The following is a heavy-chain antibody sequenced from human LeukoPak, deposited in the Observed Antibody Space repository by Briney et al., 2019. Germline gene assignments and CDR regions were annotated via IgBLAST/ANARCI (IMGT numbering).Heavy chain of an antibody. CDR3: AKDRGSSWFFDY. V-gene: IGHV3-23*01. CDR2: ISGSGGST. Sequence: PGGSLRLSCAASGLTFSSYAMSWVRQAPGKGLEWVSVISGSGGSTSYADSVKGRFTISRDNSKNALYLQMDSLRAEDTAVYYCAKDRGSSWFFDYWGQGTLVTVSS. D-gene: IGHD6-13*01. J-gene: IGHJ4*02. CDR1: GLTFSSYA.